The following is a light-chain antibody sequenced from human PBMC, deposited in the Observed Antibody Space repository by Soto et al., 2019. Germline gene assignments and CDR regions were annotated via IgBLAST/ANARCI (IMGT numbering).Light chain of an antibody. Sequence: ELVLTQSPATLSVSPGERATLSCRASQSVSSTLAWYQQKPGQAPRLLIYGASTRATDIPARFSGSGSGTEFTLTISSLQSEDFAVYYCQQYNNWLTWTFGQGTKVDIK. CDR2: GAS. CDR3: QQYNNWLTWT. V-gene: IGKV3-15*01. J-gene: IGKJ1*01. CDR1: QSVSST.